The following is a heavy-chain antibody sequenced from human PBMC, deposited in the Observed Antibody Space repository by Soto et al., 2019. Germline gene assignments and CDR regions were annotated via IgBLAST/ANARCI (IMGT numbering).Heavy chain of an antibody. J-gene: IGHJ4*02. CDR2: IIPILGIA. D-gene: IGHD4-17*01. CDR1: GGTFSSYT. CDR3: ARAPTVSTAFAY. V-gene: IGHV1-69*02. Sequence: QVQLVQSGAEVKKPGSSVKVSCKASGGTFSSYTISWVRQAPGQGLEWMGRIIPILGIANYAQKFQGRVTITADKSTSTAYMELSSLRSEDTAVYYCARAPTVSTAFAYWGQGTLVTVSS.